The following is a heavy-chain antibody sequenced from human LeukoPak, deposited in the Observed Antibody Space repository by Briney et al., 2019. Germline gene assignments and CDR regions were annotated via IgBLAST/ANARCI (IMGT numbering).Heavy chain of an antibody. V-gene: IGHV1-18*01. J-gene: IGHJ3*02. CDR2: ISAYNGNT. CDR1: GYTFTSYG. Sequence: ASVKVSCKASGYTFTSYGISWVRQAPGQGLEWMGWISAYNGNTNYAQKLQGRVTMTTDTSTSTAYMELRSLRSDDTAVYYCAGPRTTSSSPNAFDIWGQGTMVTVSS. D-gene: IGHD6-6*01. CDR3: AGPRTTSSSPNAFDI.